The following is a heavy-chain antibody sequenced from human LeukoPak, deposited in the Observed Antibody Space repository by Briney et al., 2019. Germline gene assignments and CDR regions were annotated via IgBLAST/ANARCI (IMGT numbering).Heavy chain of an antibody. CDR3: ARDGDYGSSGYYVH. Sequence: GGSLRLSCAASGFTVSSNYMSWVRQAPGKGLEWVSVIYSGGSTYYADSVKGRFTISRDNSKNTLYLQMNSLRAEDTAVYYCARDGDYGSSGYYVHWGQGTLVTVSS. CDR2: IYSGGST. CDR1: GFTVSSNY. D-gene: IGHD3-22*01. V-gene: IGHV3-53*01. J-gene: IGHJ4*02.